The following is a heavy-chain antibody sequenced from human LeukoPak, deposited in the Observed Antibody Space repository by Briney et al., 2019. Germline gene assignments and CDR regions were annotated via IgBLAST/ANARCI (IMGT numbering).Heavy chain of an antibody. CDR2: IYHSGST. J-gene: IGHJ4*02. CDR3: ARGVGAAAGSYYFDY. D-gene: IGHD6-13*01. V-gene: IGHV4-4*02. CDR1: GGSISSSNW. Sequence: SGTLSLTCAVSGGSISSSNWWSWVRQPPGKGLEWIGEIYHSGSTNYNPSLKSRVTISVDKSKNQFSLKLSSVTAADTAVYYCARGVGAAAGSYYFDYWGQGTLVTVSS.